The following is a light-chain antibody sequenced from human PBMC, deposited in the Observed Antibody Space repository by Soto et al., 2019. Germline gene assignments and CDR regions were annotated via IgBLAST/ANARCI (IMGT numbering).Light chain of an antibody. V-gene: IGLV2-14*03. J-gene: IGLJ1*01. CDR3: NSCTSSNTYV. Sequence: QSSLSQPGSVCWSPGHSIAISCTGTSSDVGGDNFVSWYQQHPGKAPKLMIYDVNHRPSGIPDRFSGSKSGNTASLTISGLQAEDQADHYCNSCTSSNTYVFGTGTKVTDL. CDR2: DVN. CDR1: SSDVGGDNF.